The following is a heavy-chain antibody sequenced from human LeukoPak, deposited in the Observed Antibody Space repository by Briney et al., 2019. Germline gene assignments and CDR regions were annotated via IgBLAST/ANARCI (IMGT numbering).Heavy chain of an antibody. CDR1: GFTFSSYW. Sequence: GGSLRLSCAASGFTFSSYWMSWVRQAPGKGLEWVANIKQDGSEKHYVDSVKGRFTISRDNAKNSLYLQMNSLRPEDTAVYYCARDPATTVTTYAYWGRGTLVTVSS. CDR3: ARDPATTVTTYAY. J-gene: IGHJ4*02. V-gene: IGHV3-7*01. CDR2: IKQDGSEK. D-gene: IGHD4-17*01.